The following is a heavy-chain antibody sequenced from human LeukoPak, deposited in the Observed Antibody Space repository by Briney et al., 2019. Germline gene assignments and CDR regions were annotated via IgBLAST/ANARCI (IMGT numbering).Heavy chain of an antibody. J-gene: IGHJ4*02. Sequence: GGSLRLSCAASGFTFEDYAMHWVRQAPGKGLEWVSGINWNSGSIGYADSVKGRFTISRDNVMNSLYLQMNSLRAEDTAVYYCARDGPGVVVVPAAIEYYFDYWGQGTLVTVSS. CDR1: GFTFEDYA. CDR2: INWNSGSI. CDR3: ARDGPGVVVVPAAIEYYFDY. V-gene: IGHV3-9*01. D-gene: IGHD2-2*02.